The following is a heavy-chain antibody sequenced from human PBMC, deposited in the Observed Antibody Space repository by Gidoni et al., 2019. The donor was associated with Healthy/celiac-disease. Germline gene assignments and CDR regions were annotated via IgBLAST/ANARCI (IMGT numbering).Heavy chain of an antibody. V-gene: IGHV1-69*01. CDR3: ARDHYGSGSYYNTQRGY. J-gene: IGHJ4*02. CDR1: GGTFSSYA. CDR2: IIPIFGTA. D-gene: IGHD3-10*01. Sequence: QVQLVQSGAEVKKPGSSVKVSCKASGGTFSSYAISWVRQAPGQGLEWMGGIIPIFGTANDAQKFQGRVTITADESTSTAYMELSSLRSEDTAVYYCARDHYGSGSYYNTQRGYWGQGTLVTVSS.